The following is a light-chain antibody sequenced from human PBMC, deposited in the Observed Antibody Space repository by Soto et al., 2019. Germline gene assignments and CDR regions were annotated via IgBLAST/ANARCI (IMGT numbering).Light chain of an antibody. V-gene: IGKV3-15*01. CDR2: GAS. J-gene: IGKJ2*01. CDR1: QSVSRN. CDR3: QQRSNWPYT. Sequence: EIVMTQSPATLSVSPGERATLSCRASQSVSRNLAWYQHKPGQAPRLFIYGASTRATGVRFSGSGSGTEFTLTISSLQSEDFAVYYCQQRSNWPYTFGQGTKLEIK.